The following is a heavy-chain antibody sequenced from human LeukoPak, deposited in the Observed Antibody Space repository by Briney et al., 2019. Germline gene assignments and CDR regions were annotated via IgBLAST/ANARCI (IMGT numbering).Heavy chain of an antibody. Sequence: PSETLSLTCTVSGGSISSYYWSWIRQPPGKGLEWIGYIYYSGSTNYNPSLKSRVTISVDTSKNQFSLKLSSVTAADTAVYYCARPTRGYSYGGFDPWGQGTLVTVSS. D-gene: IGHD5-18*01. J-gene: IGHJ5*02. V-gene: IGHV4-59*12. CDR2: IYYSGST. CDR3: ARPTRGYSYGGFDP. CDR1: GGSISSYY.